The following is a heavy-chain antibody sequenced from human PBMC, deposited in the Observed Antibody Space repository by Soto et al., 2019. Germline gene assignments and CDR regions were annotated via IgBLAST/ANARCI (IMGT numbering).Heavy chain of an antibody. Sequence: QVQLVQSGAAVKKPGSSVKVSCKASGGTFSSYAISSVRQAPGQGLEWMGGIIPIFGTANYAQKFQGRVTITADQSTSTAYMGLSSLRSEDTAVYYCARCVAGTLNWFAPWGQGTLVTVSS. CDR3: ARCVAGTLNWFAP. V-gene: IGHV1-69*12. CDR1: GGTFSSYA. D-gene: IGHD6-19*01. CDR2: IIPIFGTA. J-gene: IGHJ5*02.